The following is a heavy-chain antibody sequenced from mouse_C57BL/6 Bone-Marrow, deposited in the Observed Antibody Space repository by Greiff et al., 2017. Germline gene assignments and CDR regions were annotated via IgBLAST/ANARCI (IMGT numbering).Heavy chain of an antibody. V-gene: IGHV2-9-1*01. CDR3: ARKSAGYGWFAY. Sequence: VQRVESGPGLVAPSQSLSLTCTVSGFSLTSYAISWVRQPPGKGLEWRGVIWTGGGTNSNSDLKSRLSISKDNAKSQVFLKMNSLQTDYTARYYGARKSAGYGWFAYWGQGTLVTVSA. CDR1: GFSLTSYA. D-gene: IGHD3-2*02. CDR2: IWTGGGT. J-gene: IGHJ3*01.